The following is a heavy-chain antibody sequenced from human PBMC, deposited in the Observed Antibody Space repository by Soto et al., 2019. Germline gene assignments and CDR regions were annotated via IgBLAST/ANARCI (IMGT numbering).Heavy chain of an antibody. Sequence: ASVKVSCKVSGYTLTELSMHWVRQAPGKGLEWMGGFDPEDGETIYAQKFQGRVTMTEDTSTDTAYMELSSLRSEDTAVYYCATSPTTGKNYYYYGMDVWGQGTKVTVSS. V-gene: IGHV1-24*01. D-gene: IGHD4-4*01. CDR1: GYTLTELS. CDR2: FDPEDGET. CDR3: ATSPTTGKNYYYYGMDV. J-gene: IGHJ6*02.